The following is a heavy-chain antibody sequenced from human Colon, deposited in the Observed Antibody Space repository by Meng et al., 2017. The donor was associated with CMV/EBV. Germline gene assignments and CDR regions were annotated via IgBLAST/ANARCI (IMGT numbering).Heavy chain of an antibody. D-gene: IGHD1-26*01. Sequence: ASVKVSCKPSGYTFTTYGISGVRQAPGQGLEWMGWISAHNGNTNYAQNLQGRVTMTTDRSTSTAYMELRSLRSDDTAVYYCARGKGYYSTSGNFDYWGQGTLVTVSS. CDR3: ARGKGYYSTSGNFDY. CDR1: GYTFTTYG. V-gene: IGHV1-18*01. J-gene: IGHJ4*02. CDR2: ISAHNGNT.